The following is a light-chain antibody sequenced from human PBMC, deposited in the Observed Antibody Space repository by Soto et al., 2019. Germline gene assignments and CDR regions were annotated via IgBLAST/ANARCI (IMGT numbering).Light chain of an antibody. J-gene: IGKJ1*01. CDR3: HQSGDSPRT. CDR1: QSVSSTY. Sequence: EFVLTQSPGTLSLSPGERATLSCRASQSVSSTYLAWFQQKPGQAPRLLMSGTSTRPTGIPDRFSGSGSGTDFTLTISRVEPEDFAVYYCHQSGDSPRTFGQGT. CDR2: GTS. V-gene: IGKV3-20*01.